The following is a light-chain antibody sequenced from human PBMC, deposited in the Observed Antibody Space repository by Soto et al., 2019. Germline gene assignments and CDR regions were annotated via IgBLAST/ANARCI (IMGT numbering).Light chain of an antibody. V-gene: IGKV1-12*01. CDR1: QAIGSW. CDR2: AAS. J-gene: IGKJ4*01. Sequence: DIQMTQSPSSVSASEGDRVTITCRASQAIGSWLVWYQQKPGKAPKFLISAASSLRSGVPSRFSVSGSGTEFTLTVSSLQPEDFATYYGQQARNLTPLTFGGSTKVEI. CDR3: QQARNLTPLT.